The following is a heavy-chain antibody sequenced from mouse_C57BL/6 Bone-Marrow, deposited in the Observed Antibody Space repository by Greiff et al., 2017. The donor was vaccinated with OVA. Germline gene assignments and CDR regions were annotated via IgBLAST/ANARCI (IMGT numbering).Heavy chain of an antibody. J-gene: IGHJ2*01. CDR2: ISGGGGNT. CDR1: GFTFSSYT. D-gene: IGHD1-1*01. V-gene: IGHV5-9*01. Sequence: DVQLVESGGGLVKPGGSLKLSCAASGFTFSSYTMSWVRQTPEKRLEWVATISGGGGNTYYPDSVKGRFTISRDNAKNTLYLQMSSLRSEDTALYYCARRVYYGSSYYFDYWGQGTTLTVSS. CDR3: ARRVYYGSSYYFDY.